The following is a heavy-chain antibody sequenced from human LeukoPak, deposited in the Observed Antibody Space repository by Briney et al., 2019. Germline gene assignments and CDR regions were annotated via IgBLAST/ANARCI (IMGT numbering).Heavy chain of an antibody. CDR1: GGSISSSSYY. D-gene: IGHD3-9*01. CDR2: IYYSGST. V-gene: IGHV4-39*01. J-gene: IGHJ4*02. Sequence: SETLSLTCTVSGGSISSSSYYWGWIRQPPGKGLEWIGSIYYSGSTYYNPSLKSRVTISVDTSKNQFSLKLSSVTAADTAVYYCASHPHAILTGYPYFNYWGQGTLVTVSS. CDR3: ASHPHAILTGYPYFNY.